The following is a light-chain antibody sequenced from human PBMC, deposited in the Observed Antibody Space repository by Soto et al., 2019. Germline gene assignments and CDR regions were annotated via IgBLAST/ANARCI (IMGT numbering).Light chain of an antibody. V-gene: IGKV1-6*01. J-gene: IGKJ4*01. CDR2: DAS. CDR1: QGIRDA. CDR3: LQDYSFPLT. Sequence: IQMTQSPSSLSASVGDRVTITCRASQGIRDALGWYQQKPGKAPKLLIYDASSLQSGVPSRFSGSGSGSLFTLTISSLQPEDFATYYCLQDYSFPLTFGGGTKVDIK.